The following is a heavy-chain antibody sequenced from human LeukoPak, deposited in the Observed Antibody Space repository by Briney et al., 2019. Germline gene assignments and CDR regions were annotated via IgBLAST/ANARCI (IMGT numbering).Heavy chain of an antibody. V-gene: IGHV1-2*06. D-gene: IGHD5-18*01. J-gene: IGHJ4*02. CDR1: GYTFTGYY. CDR2: INPNSGGT. Sequence: GASVKVSCKASGYTFTGYYMHWVRQASGQGLEWMGRINPNSGGTNYAQKFQGRVTMTRDTSISTAYMELSRLRSDDTAVYYCARGYPGYSYVKLDYWGQGTLVTVSS. CDR3: ARGYPGYSYVKLDY.